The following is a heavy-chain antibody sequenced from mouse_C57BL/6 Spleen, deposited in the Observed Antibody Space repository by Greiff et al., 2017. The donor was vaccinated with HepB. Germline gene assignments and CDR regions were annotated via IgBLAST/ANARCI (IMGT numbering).Heavy chain of an antibody. D-gene: IGHD1-1*01. CDR3: TRNYYGSSSPYAMDY. V-gene: IGHV1-15*01. J-gene: IGHJ4*01. CDR1: GYTFTDYE. Sequence: QVHVKQSGAELVRPGASVTLSCKASGYTFTDYEMHWVKQTPVHGLEWIGAIDPETGGTAYNQKFKGKAILTADKSSSTAYMELRSLTSEDSAVYYCTRNYYGSSSPYAMDYWGQGTSVTVSS. CDR2: IDPETGGT.